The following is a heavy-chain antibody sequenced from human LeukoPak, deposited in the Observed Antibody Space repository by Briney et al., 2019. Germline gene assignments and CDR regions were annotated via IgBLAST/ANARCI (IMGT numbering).Heavy chain of an antibody. Sequence: GGSLRLSCAASGFTFSSYWTHWVRQAPGKGLVWVSRINNDGSSTTYADSVKGRFTISRDNAKNTLYLQINSLRAEDTAVYYCARRTRAIDNWGQGTLVTVSS. CDR1: GFTFSSYW. CDR3: ARRTRAIDN. J-gene: IGHJ4*02. V-gene: IGHV3-74*01. CDR2: INNDGSST.